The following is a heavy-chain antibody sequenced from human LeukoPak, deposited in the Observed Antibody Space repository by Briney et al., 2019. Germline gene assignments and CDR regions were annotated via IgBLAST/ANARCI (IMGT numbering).Heavy chain of an antibody. Sequence: PSETLSLTCTVSGGSISSSSYYWGWIRQPPGKGLEWIGTIYYSGTTYYNPSLKSRVTISVDTSKNQFSLKLTSVSAADTGVYYCARHVGDFWSGWNYWGQGTLVTVSS. CDR2: IYYSGTT. V-gene: IGHV4-39*01. D-gene: IGHD3-3*01. CDR3: ARHVGDFWSGWNY. J-gene: IGHJ4*02. CDR1: GGSISSSSYY.